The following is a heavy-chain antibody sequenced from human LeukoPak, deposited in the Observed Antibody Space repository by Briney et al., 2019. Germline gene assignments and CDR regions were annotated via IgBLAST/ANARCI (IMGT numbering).Heavy chain of an antibody. J-gene: IGHJ4*02. CDR2: ISASGATT. V-gene: IGHV3-23*01. CDR3: AKDRDSSRRGIDY. D-gene: IGHD2-21*02. Sequence: GSLRLSCAVSGFTLSSYAVSWVRQAPGKGLEWVSAISASGATTYYADSVKGRFTISRDSSKNTLYLQMTNLRAEDTALYYCAKDRDSSRRGIDYWGQGTLVTVSS. CDR1: GFTLSSYA.